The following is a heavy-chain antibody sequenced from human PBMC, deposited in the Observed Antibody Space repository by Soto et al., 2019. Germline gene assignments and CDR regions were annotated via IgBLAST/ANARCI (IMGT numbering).Heavy chain of an antibody. V-gene: IGHV3-30*18. CDR3: AKVKWNLSSGSLPIDY. D-gene: IGHD1-26*01. Sequence: GGSLRLSCAASGFTFSSYGMHWVRQAPGKGLEWVAVISYDGSNKYYADSVKGRFTISRDNSKNTLYLQMNSLRAEDTAVYYCAKVKWNLSSGSLPIDYWGQGTLVTVSS. J-gene: IGHJ4*02. CDR1: GFTFSSYG. CDR2: ISYDGSNK.